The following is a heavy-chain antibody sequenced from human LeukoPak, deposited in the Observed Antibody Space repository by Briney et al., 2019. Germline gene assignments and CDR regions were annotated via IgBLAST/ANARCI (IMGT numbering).Heavy chain of an antibody. D-gene: IGHD1-14*01. V-gene: IGHV3-23*01. Sequence: GGSLRLSCAASAFTFSNYAMSWVRQAPGKGLEWVSTISNSDSSTYYADSVKGRFTISRDNSENTLYLQMNSLRAEGTAVYYCAKATGYLLWGQGTLVIVSS. CDR2: ISNSDSST. J-gene: IGHJ4*02. CDR1: AFTFSNYA. CDR3: AKATGYLL.